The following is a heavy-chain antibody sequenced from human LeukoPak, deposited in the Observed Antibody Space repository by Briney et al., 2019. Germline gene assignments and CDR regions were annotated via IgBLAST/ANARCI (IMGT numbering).Heavy chain of an antibody. CDR2: ISYDGSNK. D-gene: IGHD2-21*02. V-gene: IGHV3-30-3*01. CDR3: AREGDSSIDAFDI. J-gene: IGHJ3*02. CDR1: GLTFSSYA. Sequence: GGSLRLSCAASGLTFSSYAMHWVRQAPGKGLEWVAVISYDGSNKYYADSVKGRFTISRDNSKNTLYLQMNSLRAEDTAVYYCAREGDSSIDAFDIWGQGTMDTVSS.